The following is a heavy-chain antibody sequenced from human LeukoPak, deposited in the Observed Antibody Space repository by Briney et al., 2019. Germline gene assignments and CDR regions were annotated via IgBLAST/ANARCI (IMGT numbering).Heavy chain of an antibody. CDR1: GGSFSGYY. V-gene: IGHV4-34*12. J-gene: IGHJ5*02. Sequence: SETLSLTCAVYGGSFSGYYWTWIRQPPGKGLEWIGEIIDTGSTKYNSSLKSRVTISVDTSKNQFSLSLDSVTAADTAVYYCARLPIAVAGYNWFDPWGQGTLVTVSS. D-gene: IGHD6-19*01. CDR2: IIDTGST. CDR3: ARLPIAVAGYNWFDP.